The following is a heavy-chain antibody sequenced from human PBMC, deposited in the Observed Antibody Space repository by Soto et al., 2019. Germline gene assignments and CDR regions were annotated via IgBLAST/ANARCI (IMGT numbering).Heavy chain of an antibody. CDR3: ARDGSYDILTGYYTGTWFDP. CDR2: IYYSGST. V-gene: IGHV4-59*01. Sequence: LSLTCTVSGGSISSYYWSWIRQPPGKGLEWIGYIYYSGSTNYNPSLKSRVTISVDTSKNQFSLKLSSVTAADTAVYYCARDGSYDILTGYYTGTWFDPWGQGTLVTVSS. J-gene: IGHJ5*02. CDR1: GGSISSYY. D-gene: IGHD3-9*01.